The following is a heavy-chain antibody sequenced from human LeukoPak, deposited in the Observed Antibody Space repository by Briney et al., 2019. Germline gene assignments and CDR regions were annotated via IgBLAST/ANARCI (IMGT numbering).Heavy chain of an antibody. D-gene: IGHD2-2*01. Sequence: PGGSLRLSCAASGFTFSSYAMHWARQAPGKGLEWVSSISSSSSYIYYADSVKGRFTISRDNAKNSLYLQMNSLRAEDTAVYYCARDWYCSSTSCPLDYWGQGTLVTVSS. J-gene: IGHJ4*02. V-gene: IGHV3-21*01. CDR2: ISSSSSYI. CDR1: GFTFSSYA. CDR3: ARDWYCSSTSCPLDY.